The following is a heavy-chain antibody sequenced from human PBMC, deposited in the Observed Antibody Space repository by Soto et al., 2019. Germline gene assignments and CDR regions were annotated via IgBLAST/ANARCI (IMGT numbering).Heavy chain of an antibody. D-gene: IGHD3-3*01. Sequence: QVQLVQSGAEVKKPGASVKVSCKASGYTFTSYDINWVRQATGQGLEWMGWMNPNSGNTGYAQKFQGRVTMNRNTSISTAYMELSSLRSEDTAVYYCARGYYDFWRGYYPALGYYYYGMDVWGQGTTVTVSS. CDR3: ARGYYDFWRGYYPALGYYYYGMDV. J-gene: IGHJ6*02. CDR1: GYTFTSYD. CDR2: MNPNSGNT. V-gene: IGHV1-8*01.